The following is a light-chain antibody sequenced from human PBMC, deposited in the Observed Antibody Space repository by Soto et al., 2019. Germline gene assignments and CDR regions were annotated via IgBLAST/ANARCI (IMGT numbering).Light chain of an antibody. CDR3: CSYAGSYTEV. Sequence: QSVLTQPRSVSVSPGQSVTLSCIGTSSDVGYYNYVSWYQQHPGKAPKLMIYDVNKRPSGVPDRFSGSKSGNTASLTISGLQAEDEADYYCCSYAGSYTEVFGGGTKLTVL. J-gene: IGLJ2*01. CDR1: SSDVGYYNY. V-gene: IGLV2-11*01. CDR2: DVN.